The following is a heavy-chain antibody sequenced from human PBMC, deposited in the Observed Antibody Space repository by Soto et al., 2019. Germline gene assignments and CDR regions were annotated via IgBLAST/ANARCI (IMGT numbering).Heavy chain of an antibody. CDR1: GGSISGSLYY. CDR2: IFYGRST. Sequence: SETLSITCTVSGGSISGSLYYWGWIRQPPGKGLEWIGSIFYGRSTYYNPSLKSRVTISVDTSKSQFSLKLSSVTAADTAVYYCAGGDYYHSSGYYFYYYTMDVWGQGTTVTVSS. D-gene: IGHD3-22*01. CDR3: AGGDYYHSSGYYFYYYTMDV. J-gene: IGHJ6*02. V-gene: IGHV4-39*01.